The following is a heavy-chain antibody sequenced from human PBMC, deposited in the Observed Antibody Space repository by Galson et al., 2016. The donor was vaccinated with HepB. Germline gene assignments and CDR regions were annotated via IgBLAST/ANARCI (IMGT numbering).Heavy chain of an antibody. CDR3: ARVAGYYQRYFEY. D-gene: IGHD3-22*01. CDR1: GFTFSSYI. Sequence: ETLRLSCAVSGFTFSSYIMTWVRQAPGKGLEWVSSISGTNFYMKYADSVKGRFAISRDNAKNLLYLQMDSLRAEDTAVYYCARVAGYYQRYFEYWGQGALVAVSS. CDR2: ISGTNFYM. V-gene: IGHV3-21*01. J-gene: IGHJ4*02.